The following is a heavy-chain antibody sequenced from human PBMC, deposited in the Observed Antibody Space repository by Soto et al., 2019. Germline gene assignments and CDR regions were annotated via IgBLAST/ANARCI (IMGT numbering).Heavy chain of an antibody. D-gene: IGHD2-15*01. CDR2: IYSGGST. CDR1: GFTVSNNH. CDR3: ARGYCGGGSCYAAWFDP. V-gene: IGHV3-53*01. Sequence: GGSLRLSCAASGFTVSNNHMSWVRQAPGKGLEWVSVIYSGGSTYYADSVKGRFTISRDNSKNTLYLQMSSLRIEDTAVYICARGYCGGGSCYAAWFDPWGQGTLVTVSS. J-gene: IGHJ5*02.